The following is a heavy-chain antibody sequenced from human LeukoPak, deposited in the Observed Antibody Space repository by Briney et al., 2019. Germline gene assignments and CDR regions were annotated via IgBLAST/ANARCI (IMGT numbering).Heavy chain of an antibody. J-gene: IGHJ4*02. CDR1: GDSISSSRSY. Sequence: SETLSLTCTVSGDSISSSRSYWGWIRQPPGKGLEWIGSIYYSGSNFDNPALKSRVTISVDTSKNQFSLKLSSVTAADTAVYYCARHRSGWLQSSFDYWGQGTLVTVSS. CDR3: ARHRSGWLQSSFDY. V-gene: IGHV4-39*01. D-gene: IGHD5-24*01. CDR2: IYYSGSN.